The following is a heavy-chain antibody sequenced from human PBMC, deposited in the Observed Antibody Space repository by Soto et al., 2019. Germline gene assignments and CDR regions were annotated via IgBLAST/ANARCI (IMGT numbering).Heavy chain of an antibody. CDR1: GFTFSSYS. J-gene: IGHJ4*02. V-gene: IGHV3-48*02. CDR3: ARKGVAFDY. D-gene: IGHD3-3*01. CDR2: ISTTSSSI. Sequence: AGGSLRLSCAASGFTFSSYSMNWVRQAPGKGLEWISYISTTSSSIYYADSVKGRFTISRDNAKNSLFLQMNGLRDEDTAVYYCARKGVAFDYWGQGALVTVSS.